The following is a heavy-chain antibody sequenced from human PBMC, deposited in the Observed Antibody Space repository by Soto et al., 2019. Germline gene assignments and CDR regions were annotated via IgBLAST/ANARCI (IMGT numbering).Heavy chain of an antibody. CDR2: ISNDGGFT. D-gene: IGHD2-15*01. Sequence: GGSLRLSCAASGFTFSSYAMHWVRQAPGKGLEYVSAISNDGGFTYYTNSVKGRFVISRDNSKSTLYLQMGSLRAEDMAVYYCVRVGPEPAFDYWGRGTLVTVSS. V-gene: IGHV3-64*01. CDR3: VRVGPEPAFDY. J-gene: IGHJ4*02. CDR1: GFTFSSYA.